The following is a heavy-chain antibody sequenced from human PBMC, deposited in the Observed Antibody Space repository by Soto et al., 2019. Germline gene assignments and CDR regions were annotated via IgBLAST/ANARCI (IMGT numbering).Heavy chain of an antibody. CDR1: GFIFSSFW. D-gene: IGHD2-2*01. J-gene: IGHJ4*02. V-gene: IGHV3-7*05. CDR3: ASRYLEHCFSSACCAPYDY. CDR2: INQDGSEK. Sequence: EVQLVESGGGLVQPGGSLRLSCAASGFIFSSFWMSWVRQAPGKGLEWVANINQDGSEKYYVDSVKGRFTISRDNAKNSLYLQMNSLRAEDTAVYYCASRYLEHCFSSACCAPYDYWGQGALVTVSS.